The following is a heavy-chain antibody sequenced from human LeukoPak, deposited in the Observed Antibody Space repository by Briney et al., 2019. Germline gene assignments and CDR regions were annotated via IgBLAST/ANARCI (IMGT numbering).Heavy chain of an antibody. CDR2: ISDDGRHK. D-gene: IGHD6-19*01. CDR3: AKGDGSFVVDF. CDR1: GFTFSRYA. V-gene: IGHV3-30*04. J-gene: IGHJ4*02. Sequence: PGGSLRLSCAASGFTFSRYAMHWARQTPGKGLEWMAIISDDGRHKYYADSVEGRFTISRDNSKNTLSLQMNSLRAEDTAVYYCAKGDGSFVVDFWGQGTLVTVSS.